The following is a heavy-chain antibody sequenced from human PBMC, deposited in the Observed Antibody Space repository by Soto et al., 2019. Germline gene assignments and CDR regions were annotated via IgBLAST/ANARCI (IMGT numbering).Heavy chain of an antibody. CDR3: ARCIAAAGPIDY. CDR1: GGSISSSNW. D-gene: IGHD6-13*01. Sequence: QVQLQESGPGLVKPSGTLSLTCAVSGGSISSSNWWSCVHQPPGKGLEWIGEIYHSGSTNYNPSLQRRDTISVDKHKNEIALKRIAVSGDDTSVDYCARCIAAAGPIDYRGQGTLVTVSS. J-gene: IGHJ4*02. V-gene: IGHV4-4*02. CDR2: IYHSGST.